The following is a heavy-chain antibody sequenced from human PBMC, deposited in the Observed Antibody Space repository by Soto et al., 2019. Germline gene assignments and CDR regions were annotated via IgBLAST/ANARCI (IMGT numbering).Heavy chain of an antibody. CDR2: IWYDGSNK. V-gene: IGHV3-33*06. CDR3: AKDRSSSLDGMDV. D-gene: IGHD6-13*01. CDR1: GFKFSRYG. J-gene: IGHJ6*02. Sequence: QVQLVESGGGVVQPGRSLRLSCAASGFKFSRYGMHWVRQAPDKGLEWVAVIWYDGSNKYYADSVKGRFTISRDNSKNTLYLQVNSLRAEDMAVYYCAKDRSSSLDGMDVWGQGTTVTVSS.